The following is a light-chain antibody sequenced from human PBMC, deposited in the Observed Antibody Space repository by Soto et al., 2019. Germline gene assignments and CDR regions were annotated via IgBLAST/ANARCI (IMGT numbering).Light chain of an antibody. V-gene: IGKV3-15*01. Sequence: IVVTQSPAPLSVSPGERATLSCRASQSVGSNLAWYQQRPCQAPRLLIYGASTRATGIPARFSGSGSGTGFTLTISSLQSEDFAVYYCQEYNNWPPWTFGQGTKVEI. CDR2: GAS. J-gene: IGKJ1*01. CDR1: QSVGSN. CDR3: QEYNNWPPWT.